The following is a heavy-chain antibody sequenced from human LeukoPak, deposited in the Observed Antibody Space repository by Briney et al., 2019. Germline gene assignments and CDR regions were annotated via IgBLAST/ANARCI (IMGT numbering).Heavy chain of an antibody. V-gene: IGHV3-30-3*01. Sequence: GGSLRLSCAASGFTFSSYAMHWVRQAPGKGLEWVEVIYYDGSIKYYADSVKGRFTTSRDNSKNMLYLQMNSLSAEDTAVYYCARGPGYSSGWYVLSVDYWGQGTLVTVSS. CDR1: GFTFSSYA. CDR2: IYYDGSIK. CDR3: ARGPGYSSGWYVLSVDY. J-gene: IGHJ4*02. D-gene: IGHD6-19*01.